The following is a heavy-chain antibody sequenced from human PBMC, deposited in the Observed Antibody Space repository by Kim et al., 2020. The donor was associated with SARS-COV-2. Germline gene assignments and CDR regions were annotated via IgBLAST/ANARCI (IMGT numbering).Heavy chain of an antibody. CDR2: IYYSGST. D-gene: IGHD1-26*01. J-gene: IGHJ4*02. Sequence: SETLSLTCTVSGGSISSSSYYWGWIRQPPGKGLEWIGSIYYSGSTYYNPSLKSRVTISVDTSKNQFSLKLSSVTAADTAVYYCARWWELFDYWGQGTLVTVSS. V-gene: IGHV4-39*01. CDR1: GGSISSSSYY. CDR3: ARWWELFDY.